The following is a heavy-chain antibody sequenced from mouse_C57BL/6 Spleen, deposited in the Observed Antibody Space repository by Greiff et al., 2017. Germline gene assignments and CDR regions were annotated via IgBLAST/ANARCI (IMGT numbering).Heavy chain of an antibody. CDR3: ARRYYYGSSYWYFDV. CDR1: GFTFSDYY. V-gene: IGHV5-16*01. Sequence: EVQVVESEGGLVQPGSSMKLSCTASGFTFSDYYMAWVRQVPEKGLEWVANINYDGSSTYYLDSLKSRFIISKDNAKNILYLQMSSLKSEDTATYYCARRYYYGSSYWYFDVWGTGTTVTVSS. CDR2: INYDGSST. D-gene: IGHD1-1*01. J-gene: IGHJ1*03.